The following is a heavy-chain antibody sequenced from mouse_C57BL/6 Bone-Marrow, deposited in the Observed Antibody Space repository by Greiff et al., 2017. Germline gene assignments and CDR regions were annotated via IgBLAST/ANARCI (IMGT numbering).Heavy chain of an antibody. J-gene: IGHJ2*01. V-gene: IGHV5-9-1*02. CDR2: ISSGGDYI. CDR1: GFTFSSYA. D-gene: IGHD1-1*01. CDR3: TRDGYYGSSYYFDY. Sequence: EVQGVESGEGLVKPGGSLKLSCAASGFTFSSYAMSWVRQTPEKRLEWVAYISSGGDYIYYADTVKGRVTISRDNARNTLYLQMSSLKSEDTAMYYCTRDGYYGSSYYFDYGGQGTTPTVSS.